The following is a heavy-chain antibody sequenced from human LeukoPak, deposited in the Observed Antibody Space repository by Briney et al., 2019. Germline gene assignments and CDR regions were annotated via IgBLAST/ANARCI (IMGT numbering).Heavy chain of an antibody. CDR1: GYTFTGYY. V-gene: IGHV1-2*02. D-gene: IGHD6-19*01. CDR3: ARVGSIAVAGTSY. CDR2: INPNSGGT. J-gene: IGHJ4*02. Sequence: ASVKVSCKASGYTFTGYYMHWVRQAPGQGLEWMGWINPNSGGTNYAQKFQGRVTMTRDTSISTAYMELSRLRFDDTAVYYCARVGSIAVAGTSYWGQGTLVTVSS.